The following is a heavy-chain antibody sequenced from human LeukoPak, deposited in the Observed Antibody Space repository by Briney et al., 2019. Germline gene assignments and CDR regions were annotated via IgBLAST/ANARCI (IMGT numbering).Heavy chain of an antibody. CDR2: ISAYNGNT. D-gene: IGHD2-2*01. Sequence: MGWISAYNGNTNYAQKLQGRVTMTTDTSTSTAYMELRSLRSDDTAVYYCARDKVGIDGPDYWGQGTLVTVSS. J-gene: IGHJ4*02. CDR3: ARDKVGIDGPDY. V-gene: IGHV1-18*01.